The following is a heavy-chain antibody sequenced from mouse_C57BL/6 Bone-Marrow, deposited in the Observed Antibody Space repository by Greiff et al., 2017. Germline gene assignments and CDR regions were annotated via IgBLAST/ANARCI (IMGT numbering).Heavy chain of an antibody. D-gene: IGHD1-1*01. J-gene: IGHJ3*01. CDR1: GFTFSSYG. CDR2: ISSGGSYT. V-gene: IGHV5-6*01. CDR3: ARHGITTVVAPAWFAY. Sequence: EVKVEESGGDLVKPGGSLKLSCAASGFTFSSYGMPWVRQTPDQRLEWVATISSGGSYTYYPDSVKGRFTISRDNAKNTPYMQMSSLTSEDTAMYYCARHGITTVVAPAWFAYWGQGTLVTVSA.